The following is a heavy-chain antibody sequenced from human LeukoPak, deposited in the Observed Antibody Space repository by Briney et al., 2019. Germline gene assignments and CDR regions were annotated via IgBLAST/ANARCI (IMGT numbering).Heavy chain of an antibody. CDR1: GGSISGSSYY. Sequence: NPSETLSLTCTVPGGSISGSSYYWGWIRQPPGKGLEWIGSIYYSGSTHYNPSLKSRVTISVDTSKNQFSLKLSSVTAADTAVYYCARVPNPYSSSWYYFDYWGQGTLVTVSS. CDR3: ARVPNPYSSSWYYFDY. J-gene: IGHJ4*02. V-gene: IGHV4-39*07. D-gene: IGHD6-13*01. CDR2: IYYSGST.